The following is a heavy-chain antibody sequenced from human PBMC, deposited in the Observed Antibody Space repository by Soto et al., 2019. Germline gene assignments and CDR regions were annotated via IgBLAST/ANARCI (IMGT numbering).Heavy chain of an antibody. CDR3: ARGRRWLSRSNWFDH. V-gene: IGHV4-38-2*01. Sequence: SETLSLTCAVSGFSISSGYYWGWIRQPPGKELEWIGTLDYSGSTYYNPSLKSRVTISADTSKNQFSLKMRSVTAADTAVYYCARGRRWLSRSNWFDHWGPGSLVT. CDR1: GFSISSGYY. D-gene: IGHD6-19*01. CDR2: LDYSGST. J-gene: IGHJ5*02.